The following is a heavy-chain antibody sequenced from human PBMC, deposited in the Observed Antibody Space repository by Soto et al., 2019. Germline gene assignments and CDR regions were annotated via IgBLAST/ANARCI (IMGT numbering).Heavy chain of an antibody. J-gene: IGHJ4*02. V-gene: IGHV4-59*08. CDR1: GGSISSYY. CDR3: ARGPVPDYNAAFFDY. CDR2: IYYSGST. Sequence: SETLSLTCTVSGGSISSYYWSWIRQPPGKGLEWIGYIYYSGSTNYNPSLKSRVTISVDTSKNQFSLKLSSVTAADTAVYYCARGPVPDYNAAFFDYWGQGTLVTVSS. D-gene: IGHD4-4*01.